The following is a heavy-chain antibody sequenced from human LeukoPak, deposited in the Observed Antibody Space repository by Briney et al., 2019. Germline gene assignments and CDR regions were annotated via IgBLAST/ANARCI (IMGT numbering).Heavy chain of an antibody. D-gene: IGHD3-22*01. CDR3: ARHITIVVTEYHFDD. CDR2: VSHSGST. V-gene: IGHV4-39*01. J-gene: IGHJ4*02. CDR1: GGSISSSGYY. Sequence: SETLSLTCTVSGGSISSSGYYWGWIRQSPGKGLEWIGSVSHSGSTYYNPPLTSRVTISIDTSKNQFSLELRSATAADTAVYYCARHITIVVTEYHFDDWGQGTQVSVSS.